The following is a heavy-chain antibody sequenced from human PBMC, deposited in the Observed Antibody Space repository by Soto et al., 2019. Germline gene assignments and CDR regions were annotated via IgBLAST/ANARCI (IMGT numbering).Heavy chain of an antibody. V-gene: IGHV4-39*01. CDR1: GGSISSSSYY. D-gene: IGHD3-22*01. CDR2: IYYSGST. CDR3: ARQSDDSSGYYYHDIDY. J-gene: IGHJ4*02. Sequence: QLQLQESGPGLVKPSETLSLTCTVSGGSISSSSYYWGWIRQPPGKGLEWIGSIYYSGSTYYNPSLKSRVTISVDTSKNQFSLKLSSVTAADTAVYYCARQSDDSSGYYYHDIDYWGQGTLVTVSS.